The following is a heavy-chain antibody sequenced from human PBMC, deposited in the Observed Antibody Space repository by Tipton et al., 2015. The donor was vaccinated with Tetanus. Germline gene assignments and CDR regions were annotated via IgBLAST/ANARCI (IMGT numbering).Heavy chain of an antibody. CDR3: GTLVRGVLLTRVIEH. J-gene: IGHJ4*02. CDR2: ISDSGDST. CDR1: GFTFNTYN. Sequence: SLRLSCAASGFTFNTYNMNWVRQAPGKGLEWVSLISDSGDSTFYADSVKGRFTISRDNAENALFLQMHNLRVEDTAVYYCGTLVRGVLLTRVIEHWGQGTLVTVSS. D-gene: IGHD3-10*01. V-gene: IGHV3-21*04.